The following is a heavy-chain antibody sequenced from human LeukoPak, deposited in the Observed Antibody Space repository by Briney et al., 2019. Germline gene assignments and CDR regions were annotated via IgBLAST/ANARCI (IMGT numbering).Heavy chain of an antibody. CDR2: IWYDGSNK. CDR3: AKAPSGTPYQFDY. J-gene: IGHJ4*02. D-gene: IGHD3-10*01. V-gene: IGHV3-33*03. Sequence: QPGGSLRLSCAASGFTFSTYGMHRVRQAPGKGLEWVAVIWYDGSNKYYADSVKGRFTISRDNSKNTLYLQMNSLRAEDTAVYYCAKAPSGTPYQFDYWGQGTLVTVSS. CDR1: GFTFSTYG.